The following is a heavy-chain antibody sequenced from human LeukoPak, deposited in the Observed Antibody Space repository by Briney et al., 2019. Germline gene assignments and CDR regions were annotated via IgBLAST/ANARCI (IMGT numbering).Heavy chain of an antibody. CDR1: GFTFSSYA. CDR3: AKDRRGLTGYISYMNV. J-gene: IGHJ6*03. V-gene: IGHV3-23*01. Sequence: PGGSLRLSCAASGFTFSSYAMSWVRQAPGKGLEWVSAISGSGGSTYYADSVKGRVTISRDNSKSTLYLQMNSLRAEDTAVYYCAKDRRGLTGYISYMNVWGKGTTVTVSS. CDR2: ISGSGGST. D-gene: IGHD3-9*01.